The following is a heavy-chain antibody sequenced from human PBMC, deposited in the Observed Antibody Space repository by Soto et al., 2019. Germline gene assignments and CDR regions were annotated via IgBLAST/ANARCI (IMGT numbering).Heavy chain of an antibody. D-gene: IGHD3-10*01. CDR2: ISAYNGNT. CDR3: ARELEGDYYGSGLNWFDP. J-gene: IGHJ5*02. V-gene: IGHV1-18*01. CDR1: GYTFTSYG. Sequence: QVQLVQSGAEVKKPGASVKVSCKASGYTFTSYGISWVRQAPGQGLEWMGWISAYNGNTNYAQKLQGRVTMTTDTSTSTAYMELRSLRSDDTAVYYCARELEGDYYGSGLNWFDPWGQGTLVTVSS.